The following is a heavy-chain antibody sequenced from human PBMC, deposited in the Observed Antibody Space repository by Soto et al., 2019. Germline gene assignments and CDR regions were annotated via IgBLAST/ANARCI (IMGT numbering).Heavy chain of an antibody. D-gene: IGHD6-19*01. CDR3: ARDPGADPYSSGSMIDY. J-gene: IGHJ4*02. CDR2: ISYDGSNK. CDR1: GFTFSSYA. Sequence: GGSLRLSCAASGFTFSSYAMHWVRQAPGKGLEWVAVISYDGSNKYYADSVKGRFTISRDNSKNTLYLQMNSLRAEDTAVYYCARDPGADPYSSGSMIDYWGQGTLVTVSS. V-gene: IGHV3-30-3*01.